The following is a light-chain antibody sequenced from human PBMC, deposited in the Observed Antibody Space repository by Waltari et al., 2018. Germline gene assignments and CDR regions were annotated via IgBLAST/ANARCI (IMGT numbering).Light chain of an antibody. CDR1: QSVLFSSNNENY. Sequence: DIVMTQSPDSLAVVLGERATLNRKSSQSVLFSSNNENYLAWYQQKPGQPPKLLIYWASTRESGVPDRFSGSGSGTDFTLTISSLQAEDVAVYYCQQYYSIPRSFGQGTKLEIK. CDR3: QQYYSIPRS. J-gene: IGKJ2*03. V-gene: IGKV4-1*01. CDR2: WAS.